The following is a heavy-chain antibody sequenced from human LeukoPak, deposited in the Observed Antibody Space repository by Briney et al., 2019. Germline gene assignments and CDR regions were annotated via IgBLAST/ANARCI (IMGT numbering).Heavy chain of an antibody. V-gene: IGHV4-34*01. CDR2: INHSGST. J-gene: IGHJ5*02. Sequence: SETLSLTCAVYGGSFSGYYWSWIRQPPGKGLEWIGEINHSGSTNYNPSLKSRVTISVDTSKNQFSLKLSSVTTADTAVYYCARRMVVTRFDPWGQGTLVTVSS. CDR1: GGSFSGYY. CDR3: ARRMVVTRFDP. D-gene: IGHD4-23*01.